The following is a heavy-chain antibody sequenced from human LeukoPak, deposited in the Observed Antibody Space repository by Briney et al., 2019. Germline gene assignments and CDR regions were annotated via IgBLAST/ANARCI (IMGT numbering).Heavy chain of an antibody. CDR1: GGPFSGHY. Sequence: SETLSLTCAVYGGPFSGHYWRWIRQSPGKGLEWIGEINHSGSANYSPSLKSRVTLSVDTSKNQFSLKLSSVTAADTAVYYCARDRSIAAAGLFDYWGQGTLVTVSS. CDR3: ARDRSIAAAGLFDY. J-gene: IGHJ4*02. D-gene: IGHD6-13*01. CDR2: INHSGSA. V-gene: IGHV4-34*01.